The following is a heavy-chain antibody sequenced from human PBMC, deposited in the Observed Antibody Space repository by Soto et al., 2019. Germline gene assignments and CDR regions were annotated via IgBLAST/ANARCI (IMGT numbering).Heavy chain of an antibody. CDR2: INPDHGNT. CDR1: GFTFGDNL. Sequence: QVQLVQSGAEVRKPGASVNISCWASGFTFGDNLITWVRQAPGPSLEWMGWINPDHGNTKYSQTFQGRGTISRHSSASIAYVEGTDLTSDDTAVYYCARDMLSVGPRANDAVDVWGQGTMVTVSS. V-gene: IGHV1-3*01. D-gene: IGHD2-8*01. CDR3: ARDMLSVGPRANDAVDV. J-gene: IGHJ3*01.